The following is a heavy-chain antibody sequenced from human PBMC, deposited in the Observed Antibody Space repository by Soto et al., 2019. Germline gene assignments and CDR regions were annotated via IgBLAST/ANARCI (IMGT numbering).Heavy chain of an antibody. D-gene: IGHD2-15*01. J-gene: IGHJ5*02. CDR2: IRSKANSYAT. V-gene: IGHV3-73*01. CDR3: TRHAIGRYCSGGSCYSLDP. CDR1: GFTFSGSA. Sequence: GGSLRLSCAASGFTFSGSAMHWVRQASGKGLEWVGRIRSKANSYATAYAASVKGWFTISRDDSKNTAYLQMNSLKTEDTAVYYCTRHAIGRYCSGGSCYSLDPWGQGTLVTVSS.